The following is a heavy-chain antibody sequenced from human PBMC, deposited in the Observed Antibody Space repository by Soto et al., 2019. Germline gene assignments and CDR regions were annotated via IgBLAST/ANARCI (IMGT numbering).Heavy chain of an antibody. V-gene: IGHV3-7*03. Sequence: PGGSLRLSCVASGFTFISYWMSWVRHAPVNGLEWLANIKQDGSVTNYVDSVKGRFTISRDNTNNLLYLQMNSLRGDDTAVYYCARPTDRALVTQDWGGNDAVRVWGQGKMVT. J-gene: IGHJ3*01. CDR3: ARPTDRALVTQDWGGNDAVRV. CDR2: IKQDGSVT. D-gene: IGHD6-6*01. CDR1: GFTFISYW.